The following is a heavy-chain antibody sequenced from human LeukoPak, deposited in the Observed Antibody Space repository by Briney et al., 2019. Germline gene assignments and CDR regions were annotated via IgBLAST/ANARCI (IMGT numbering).Heavy chain of an antibody. D-gene: IGHD2-8*01. CDR2: ISAYNGNT. CDR3: ARVYRRNGNPVPDDY. J-gene: IGHJ4*02. V-gene: IGHV1-18*01. Sequence: ASVKVSCKASGYTFTTYGVSWVRQAPGQGLEWMGWISAYNGNTNYAQNLQGRVTMTTDTSTTTAYMELRSLRSDGTGVYYCARVYRRNGNPVPDDYWGQGTLVTVSS. CDR1: GYTFTTYG.